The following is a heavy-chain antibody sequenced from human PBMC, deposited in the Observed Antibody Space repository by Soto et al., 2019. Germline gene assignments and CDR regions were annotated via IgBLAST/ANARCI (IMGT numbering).Heavy chain of an antibody. CDR3: ARGRSSGWYGNWFDP. CDR2: IYYSGST. Sequence: SETLSITCNVSGGYISSYCWSWIRQPPGKGLEWIGYIYYSGSTNYNPSLKSRVTISVDTSKNQFSLKLSSVTAADTAVYYCARGRSSGWYGNWFDPWGQGTLVTVSS. D-gene: IGHD6-19*01. J-gene: IGHJ5*02. V-gene: IGHV4-59*01. CDR1: GGYISSYC.